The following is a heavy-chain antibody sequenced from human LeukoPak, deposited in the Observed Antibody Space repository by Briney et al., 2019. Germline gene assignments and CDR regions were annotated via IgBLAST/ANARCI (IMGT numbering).Heavy chain of an antibody. CDR2: INHRERT. D-gene: IGHD3-10*01. Sequence: SETLSLTCAVYGGSFSGYYWTWIRQPPGKGLEWMGEINHRERTTYNVSLKSRVTISVDTAKNQFSLKLSSGTAADTAVYYYARRFVGSGSYIRGAHPFDYWGQGTLVTVSS. J-gene: IGHJ4*02. V-gene: IGHV4-34*01. CDR1: GGSFSGYY. CDR3: ARRFVGSGSYIRGAHPFDY.